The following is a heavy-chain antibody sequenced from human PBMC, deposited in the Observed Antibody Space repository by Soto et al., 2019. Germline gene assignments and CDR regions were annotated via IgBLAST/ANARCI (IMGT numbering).Heavy chain of an antibody. V-gene: IGHV4-59*01. CDR3: ARDINYDFWSGYPTPFDT. D-gene: IGHD3-3*01. Sequence: PSETLSLTCTVSGGSISSYYWSWIRQPPGKGLEWIGYIYYSGSTNYNPSLKSRVTISVDTSKNQFSLKLSSVTAADTAVYYCARDINYDFWSGYPTPFDTWGQGTLVTVSS. CDR2: IYYSGST. CDR1: GGSISSYY. J-gene: IGHJ5*02.